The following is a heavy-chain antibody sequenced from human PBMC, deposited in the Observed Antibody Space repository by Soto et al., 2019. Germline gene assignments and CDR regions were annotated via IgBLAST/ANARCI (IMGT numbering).Heavy chain of an antibody. CDR1: GGSINTINNY. Sequence: PSETLSLTCTVSGGSINTINNYWSWIRQPPGKGLEWIGFISYSGSTYYNPSLMSRLTISLDNSKNTLHLQMNSLRAEDTAVYYCARGYSYGPDYWGQGTLVTVSS. J-gene: IGHJ4*02. V-gene: IGHV4-30-4*01. CDR3: ARGYSYGPDY. CDR2: ISYSGST. D-gene: IGHD5-18*01.